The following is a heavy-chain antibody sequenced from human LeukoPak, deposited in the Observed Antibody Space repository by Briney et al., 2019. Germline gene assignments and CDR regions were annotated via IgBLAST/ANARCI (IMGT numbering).Heavy chain of an antibody. CDR2: IWHDGSYK. CDR1: GFIFSSFG. CDR3: ARCSGYGMDV. J-gene: IGHJ6*02. Sequence: TGGSLRLSCAASGFIFSSFGMHWVRQAPGKGLERVAVIWHDGSYKYYLDSVKGRFTISRDNSKNTLYLQMNSLRAEDAAVYYCARCSGYGMDVWGQGTTVTVSS. V-gene: IGHV3-33*01. D-gene: IGHD3-10*02.